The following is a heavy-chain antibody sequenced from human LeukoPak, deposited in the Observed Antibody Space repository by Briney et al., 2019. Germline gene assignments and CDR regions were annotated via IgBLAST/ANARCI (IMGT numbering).Heavy chain of an antibody. V-gene: IGHV3-9*03. D-gene: IGHD6-19*01. CDR2: ISWNSGSI. CDR3: AKATPGMAVAGSFDY. Sequence: GRSLRLSCAASGFTFDDYAMHWVRQAPGKGLEWVSGISWNSGSIGYADSVKGRFTISRDNAKNSLYLQMNSLRAEDMALYYCAKATPGMAVAGSFDYWGQGTLVTVSS. CDR1: GFTFDDYA. J-gene: IGHJ4*02.